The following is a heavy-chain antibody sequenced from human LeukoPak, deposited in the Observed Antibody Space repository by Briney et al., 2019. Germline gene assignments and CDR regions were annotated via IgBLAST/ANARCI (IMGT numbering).Heavy chain of an antibody. CDR2: IIPIFGTA. Sequence: ASVKVSCGASGGTFSSYAISWVRQAPGQGLEWMGGIIPIFGTANYAQKFQGRVTITADESTSTAYMELSSLRSEDTAVYYCARLTRASYWFDPWGQGTLVTVSS. CDR1: GGTFSSYA. D-gene: IGHD3-16*01. J-gene: IGHJ5*02. CDR3: ARLTRASYWFDP. V-gene: IGHV1-69*13.